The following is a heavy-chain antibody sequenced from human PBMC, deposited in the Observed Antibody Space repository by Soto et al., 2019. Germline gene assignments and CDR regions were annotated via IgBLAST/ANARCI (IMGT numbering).Heavy chain of an antibody. CDR3: VRTFPPAPRVVLSHNWSVP. D-gene: IGHD2-2*01. CDR1: GGSLRNLS. V-gene: IGHV4-59*01. CDR2: IYSSGKT. J-gene: IGHJ5*02. Sequence: SETLSLTCTVSGGSLRNLSWSWLRQPPGKGLEWIGHIYSSGKTDYNPSLETRVTMSIDTSMNQISLKLNSVTAADTAVYFCVRTFPPAPRVVLSHNWSVPWGPGTLVTVSS.